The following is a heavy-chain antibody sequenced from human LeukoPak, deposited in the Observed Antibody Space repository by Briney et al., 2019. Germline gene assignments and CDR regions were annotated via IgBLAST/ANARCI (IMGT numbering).Heavy chain of an antibody. V-gene: IGHV1-18*01. D-gene: IGHD3-16*01. CDR2: VSANNGNT. J-gene: IGHJ6*02. CDR3: ARAKWGVYGMDV. CDR1: GYFFPSYG. Sequence: GASVKVSCKTSGYFFPSYGISWVRQAPGRGLEWMGWVSANNGNTNYHQKLQDRVTMTTDTSTTTAYMELRTLRSDDTAVYYCARAKWGVYGMDVWGQGTTVTVSS.